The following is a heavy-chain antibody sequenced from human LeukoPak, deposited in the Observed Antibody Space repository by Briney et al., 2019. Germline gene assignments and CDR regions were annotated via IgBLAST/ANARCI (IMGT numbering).Heavy chain of an antibody. CDR2: ISYDGSNK. D-gene: IGHD6-13*01. V-gene: IGHV3-30*18. Sequence: GRSLRLSCAASGFTFSSYGMHWVHQAPGKGLEWVAVISYDGSNKYYADSVKGRFTISRDNSKNTLYLQMNSLRAEDTAAYYCAKDQGSSSWFPGEYWGQGTLVTVSS. CDR1: GFTFSSYG. J-gene: IGHJ4*02. CDR3: AKDQGSSSWFPGEY.